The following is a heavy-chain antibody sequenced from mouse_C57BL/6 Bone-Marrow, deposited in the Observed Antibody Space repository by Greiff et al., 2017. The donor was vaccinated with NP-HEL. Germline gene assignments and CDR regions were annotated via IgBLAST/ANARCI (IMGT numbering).Heavy chain of an antibody. CDR2: IYPGDGDT. CDR3: AKDAIIPTVVSTFDY. Sequence: QVQLQQSGPELVKPGASVKISCKASGYAFSSSWMNWVKQRPGKGLEWIGRIYPGDGDTNYNGKFKGKATLTADKSSSTAYMQLSSLTSEDSAVYFCAKDAIIPTVVSTFDYWGQGTTLTVSS. V-gene: IGHV1-82*01. J-gene: IGHJ2*01. D-gene: IGHD1-1*01. CDR1: GYAFSSSW.